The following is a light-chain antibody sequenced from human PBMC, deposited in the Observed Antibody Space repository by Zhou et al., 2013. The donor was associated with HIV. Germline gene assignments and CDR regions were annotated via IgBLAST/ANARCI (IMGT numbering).Light chain of an antibody. J-gene: IGLJ2*01. CDR1: SSDVGYYNY. CDR3: SSYTTSNTVV. CDR2: EVS. V-gene: IGLV2-8*01. Sequence: QSALTQPPSASGTPGQSVTISCTGSSSDVGYYNYVAWYQQHPGKVPKIMIYEVSKRPSGVPDRFSGSKSGNTASLTISGLQSEDEADYYCSSYTTSNTVVFGGGTKLTVL.